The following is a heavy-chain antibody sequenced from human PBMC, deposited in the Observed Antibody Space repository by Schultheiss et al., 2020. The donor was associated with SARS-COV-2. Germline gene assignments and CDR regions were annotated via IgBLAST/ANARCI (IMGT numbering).Heavy chain of an antibody. V-gene: IGHV4-59*12. CDR2: IYYSGST. CDR3: ARGGYSYGFDY. CDR1: GGSFSGYY. D-gene: IGHD5-18*01. Sequence: SETLSLTCAVYGGSFSGYYWSWIRQPPGKGLEWIGYIYYSGSTNYNPSLKSRVTISVDTSKNQFSLKLSSVTAADTAVYYCARGGYSYGFDYWGQGTLVTVSS. J-gene: IGHJ4*02.